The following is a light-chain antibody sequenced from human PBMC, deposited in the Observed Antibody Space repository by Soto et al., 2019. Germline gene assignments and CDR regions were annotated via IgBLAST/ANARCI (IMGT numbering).Light chain of an antibody. CDR2: AES. CDR3: QKYGSAFT. V-gene: IGKV3-20*01. Sequence: EIVLTQSPGTLSLSPGERATLSCRASQSVSSNYLAWYQHKPGQGPRLLIYAESSRATGIPDRFSGSGSGTDFTLTISRLEPEDFALYYCQKYGSAFTFGPGNKVDIK. CDR1: QSVSSNY. J-gene: IGKJ3*01.